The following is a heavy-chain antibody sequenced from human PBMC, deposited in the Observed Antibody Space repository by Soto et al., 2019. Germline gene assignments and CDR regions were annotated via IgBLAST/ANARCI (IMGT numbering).Heavy chain of an antibody. V-gene: IGHV4-59*08. J-gene: IGHJ4*01. CDR1: GDAISDYY. D-gene: IGHD6-13*01. CDR2: MFYGGST. CDR3: ARQATTSWSY. Sequence: SETLSLTCNVSGDAISDYYWTWIRLPPGKGLEWLGYMFYGGSTNYNPSLKSRVTISLDESMNQFSLSLASVSAADTAMYYCARQATTSWSYWGQGTLVTVSS.